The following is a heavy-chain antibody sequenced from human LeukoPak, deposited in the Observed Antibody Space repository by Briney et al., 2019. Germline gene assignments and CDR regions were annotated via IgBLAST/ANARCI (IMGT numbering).Heavy chain of an antibody. D-gene: IGHD3-22*01. CDR1: GGSISSGDYY. J-gene: IGHJ4*02. V-gene: IGHV4-30-4*01. CDR3: ARGRITMITYFDY. Sequence: PSQTLSLTCTVSGGSISSGDYYWSWIRQPPGKGLEWIGYIYYSGSTYYNPSLKSRVTISVDTSKNQFSLELSSVTAADTAVYYCARGRITMITYFDYWGQGTLVTVSS. CDR2: IYYSGST.